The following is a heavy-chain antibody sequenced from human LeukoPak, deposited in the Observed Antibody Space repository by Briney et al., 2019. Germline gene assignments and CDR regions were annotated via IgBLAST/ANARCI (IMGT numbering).Heavy chain of an antibody. Sequence: GGSLRLSCAASGFSFSTYAMTWVRQTPGKGLEWVSALSASGGTTYYADSVKGRFTTSRDNSKNTLYLQMNSLRAEDTAVYHCAKLPREYCSSTSCPNWFDAWGLGTLVTVSS. J-gene: IGHJ5*02. V-gene: IGHV3-23*01. D-gene: IGHD2-2*01. CDR2: LSASGGTT. CDR1: GFSFSTYA. CDR3: AKLPREYCSSTSCPNWFDA.